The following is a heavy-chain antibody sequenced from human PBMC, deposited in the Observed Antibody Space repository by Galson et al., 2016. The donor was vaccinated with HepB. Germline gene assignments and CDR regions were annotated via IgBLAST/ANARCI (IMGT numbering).Heavy chain of an antibody. J-gene: IGHJ4*02. CDR2: MSYDGSTK. CDR3: AKGSLSGYAGGIDF. V-gene: IGHV3-30*18. Sequence: SLRLSCAASGFTFSGYGMHWVRQAPGKGLEWVSLMSYDGSTKYYADSVKGRFTISRDNSKNTLYLQMNSLRAEDTAVYYCAKGSLSGYAGGIDFWGQGTLVTVSS. CDR1: GFTFSGYG. D-gene: IGHD3-22*01.